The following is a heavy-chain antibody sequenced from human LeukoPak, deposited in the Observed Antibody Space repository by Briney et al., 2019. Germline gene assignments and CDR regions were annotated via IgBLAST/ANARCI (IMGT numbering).Heavy chain of an antibody. CDR3: AREGDSNSVGWFDP. CDR1: GYSISSGYY. Sequence: SEILSLTCTVSGYSISSGYYWGWIRQPPGKGLEWIGNIYHSGRTYYNPSLKSRVTILVDTSNNQFSLKLSSVTAADTAVYYCAREGDSNSVGWFDPWGQGTLVTVSS. D-gene: IGHD6-13*01. J-gene: IGHJ5*02. V-gene: IGHV4-38-2*02. CDR2: IYHSGRT.